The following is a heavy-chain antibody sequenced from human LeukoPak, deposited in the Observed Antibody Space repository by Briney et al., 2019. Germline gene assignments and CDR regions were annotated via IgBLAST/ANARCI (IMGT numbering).Heavy chain of an antibody. CDR3: ARVSCSSTSCYDY. V-gene: IGHV1-8*01. Sequence: ASVTVSCKASGYTFTRYDIHWVRQATGQGVAWMGWMNPNSGNTDYAQKFQGRVTMTRDTSISTAYMELSSLRSEDTAVYYCARVSCSSTSCYDYWGQGALVTVSS. J-gene: IGHJ4*02. D-gene: IGHD2-2*01. CDR2: MNPNSGNT. CDR1: GYTFTRYD.